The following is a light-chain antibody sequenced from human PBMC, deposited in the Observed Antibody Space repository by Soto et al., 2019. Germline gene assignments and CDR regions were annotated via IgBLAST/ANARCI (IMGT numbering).Light chain of an antibody. Sequence: QSVLAQPPSASGTPGQRVTISCSGSSSNIGSHSVNWYQQVPGTAPKLLIYITNQRPSGVPDRFSGSKSGTSASLAISGLQSEDEADYYCATWDDSLNGPVFGGGTKVTVL. CDR3: ATWDDSLNGPV. V-gene: IGLV1-44*01. J-gene: IGLJ3*02. CDR2: ITN. CDR1: SSNIGSHS.